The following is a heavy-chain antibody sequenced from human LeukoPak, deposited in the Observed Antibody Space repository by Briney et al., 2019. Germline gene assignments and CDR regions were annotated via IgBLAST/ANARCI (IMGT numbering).Heavy chain of an antibody. CDR3: ARDQRPDYEILFVFSPFDS. D-gene: IGHD3-9*01. V-gene: IGHV3-21*01. J-gene: IGHJ4*02. CDR1: GLSFSSYT. Sequence: PGGSLRLSCAPSGLSFSSYTIHWVRQAPGKGLEWVSSISSTSGYIHYADSVKGRFSISRDNAKNLVHLEMDILRADDTAVYYWARDQRPDYEILFVFSPFDSGGQEPLVPVSS. CDR2: ISSTSGYI.